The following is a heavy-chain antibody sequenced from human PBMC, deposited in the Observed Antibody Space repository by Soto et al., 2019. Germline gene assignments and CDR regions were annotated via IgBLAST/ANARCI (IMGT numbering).Heavy chain of an antibody. D-gene: IGHD3-10*01. CDR2: ISPMFGAA. CDR3: AREVQVHAPAFVY. J-gene: IGHJ4*02. Sequence: QVQLVQSGAEMKKPGSSVKVSCQSSGGTFNTYAMNWVRQAPGQGPEWMGDISPMFGAANYAPKFQGRVTITAEESTGTSYMQLSSLTSEDTALYFCAREVQVHAPAFVYWGQGTRVTVSS. V-gene: IGHV1-69*01. CDR1: GGTFNTYA.